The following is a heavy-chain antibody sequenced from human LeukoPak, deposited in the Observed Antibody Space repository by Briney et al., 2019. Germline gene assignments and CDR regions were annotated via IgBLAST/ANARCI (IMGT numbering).Heavy chain of an antibody. V-gene: IGHV3-23*01. CDR3: AITSIAAAARQGF. Sequence: PGGSLRLSCAASGFTFSTYAMSWVRQAPGKGLEWVSAISGTGGSTYYTDSVKGRFTISRDNSKNTLYLQMNSLRAEDTALVYCAITSIAAAARQGFWGQGTLVTVSS. J-gene: IGHJ4*02. CDR2: ISGTGGST. D-gene: IGHD6-13*01. CDR1: GFTFSTYA.